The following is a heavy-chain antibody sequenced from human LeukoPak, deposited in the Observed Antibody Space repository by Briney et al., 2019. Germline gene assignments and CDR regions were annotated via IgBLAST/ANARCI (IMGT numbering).Heavy chain of an antibody. CDR1: GGSISSSY. CDR3: ARDTPENHAFDI. Sequence: SETLSLTCTIAGGSISSSYWSWIRQPPGKGLEWIGYIYYSGTTNYNPSLKSRVTISIDTSKNQFSLKLSSVTAADTAVYYCARDTPENHAFDIWGQGTMVTVSS. V-gene: IGHV4-59*01. J-gene: IGHJ3*02. CDR2: IYYSGTT.